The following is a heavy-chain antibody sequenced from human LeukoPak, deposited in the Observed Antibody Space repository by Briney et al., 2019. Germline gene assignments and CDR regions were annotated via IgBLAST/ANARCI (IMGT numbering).Heavy chain of an antibody. CDR3: ARGSYSSSPLDY. CDR1: GYTFTGYD. J-gene: IGHJ4*02. V-gene: IGHV1-8*01. D-gene: IGHD6-6*01. CDR2: MNPNSGNT. Sequence: ASVKVSCKASGYTFTGYDINWVRQATGQGLEWMGWMNPNSGNTGYAQKFQGRVTMTRNTSISTAYMELSSLRSEDTAVYYCARGSYSSSPLDYWGQGTLVTVSS.